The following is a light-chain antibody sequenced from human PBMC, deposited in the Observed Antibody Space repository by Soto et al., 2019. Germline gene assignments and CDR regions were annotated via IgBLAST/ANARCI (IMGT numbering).Light chain of an antibody. CDR3: QQYNNWPQT. V-gene: IGKV3-15*01. CDR2: GAS. Sequence: EIVMTQSLATLAVSPWERATLSLSASQSVSSNLAWYQQKPGQAPRLLIHGASTRATGIPARFSGSGSGTEFTLTISSLQSEDFAVYYCQQYNNWPQTFGQGTKVDI. CDR1: QSVSSN. J-gene: IGKJ1*01.